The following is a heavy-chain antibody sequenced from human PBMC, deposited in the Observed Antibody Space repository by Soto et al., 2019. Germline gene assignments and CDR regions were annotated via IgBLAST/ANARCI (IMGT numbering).Heavy chain of an antibody. J-gene: IGHJ6*02. CDR2: ISGSGGST. D-gene: IGHD3-22*01. CDR1: GFTFSSYA. CDR3: AKEDQGYDSSGYYSPVPYYYYGMDV. Sequence: EVQLLESGGGLVQPGGSLRLSCAASGFTFSSYAMSWVRQAPGKGLEWVSAISGSGGSTYYADSVKGRFTISRDNSKNTRYLQMNSLRAEDTAVYYCAKEDQGYDSSGYYSPVPYYYYGMDVWGQGTTVTVSS. V-gene: IGHV3-23*01.